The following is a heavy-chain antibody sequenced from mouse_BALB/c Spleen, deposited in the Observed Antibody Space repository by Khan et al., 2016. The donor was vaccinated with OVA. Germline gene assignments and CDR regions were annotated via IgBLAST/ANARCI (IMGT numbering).Heavy chain of an antibody. Sequence: VQLKESGGGLVKPGGSLKLSCAASGFTFSNYAMSWVRQTPEKRLEWVASISSGGSTYYPDSVKGRFTISRDNARNILYLQMSSLRSEDTAIYYCERDYWFAYWGQGTLVTVSA. V-gene: IGHV5-6-5*01. CDR1: GFTFSNYA. J-gene: IGHJ3*01. CDR3: ERDYWFAY. CDR2: ISSGGST.